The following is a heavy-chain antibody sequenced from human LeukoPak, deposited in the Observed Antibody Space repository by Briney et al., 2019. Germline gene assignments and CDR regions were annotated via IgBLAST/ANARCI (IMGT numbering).Heavy chain of an antibody. J-gene: IGHJ4*02. D-gene: IGHD4-23*01. CDR1: GFSYSSSP. CDR2: TSSSGGDT. Sequence: GGSLRLSCAASGFSYSSSPMSWVRQAPGKGLEWVSGTSSSGGDTPYADSVKGRFTISRDNSKNTLYLQMNSLRAEDTAVYYCEKKNSGLHPFDFWGQGTLVIVSS. V-gene: IGHV3-23*01. CDR3: EKKNSGLHPFDF.